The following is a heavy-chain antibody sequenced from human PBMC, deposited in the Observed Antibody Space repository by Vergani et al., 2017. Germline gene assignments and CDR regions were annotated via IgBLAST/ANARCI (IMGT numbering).Heavy chain of an antibody. Sequence: EVQLVESGGGLVKPGGSLRLSCAASGFTFSKAWMSWVRQAPGKGLEWVGRIKSKTDGGTTDYAAPVKGRFTISRDVSKNTLYLQMNSLKTEDTAVYYXTTDYYDSSGYYYDYFDYWGQGTLVTVSS. CDR3: TTDYYDSSGYYYDYFDY. J-gene: IGHJ4*02. V-gene: IGHV3-15*01. CDR2: IKSKTDGGTT. D-gene: IGHD3-22*01. CDR1: GFTFSKAW.